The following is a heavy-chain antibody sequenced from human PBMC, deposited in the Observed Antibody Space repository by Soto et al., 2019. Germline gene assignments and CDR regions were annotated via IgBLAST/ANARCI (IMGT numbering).Heavy chain of an antibody. CDR2: ISPNLGSA. Sequence: SVKVSCKASGGGNLRDYRTTWVRRAPGQGLEWMGGISPNLGSANYAQKFQGRVTVTADASTSTAYMELRSLRSADTAVYYCAKGYNYGYGDYGGLGTLVTVSS. CDR3: AKGYNYGYGDY. D-gene: IGHD5-18*01. CDR1: GGGNLRDYR. V-gene: IGHV1-69*13. J-gene: IGHJ4*02.